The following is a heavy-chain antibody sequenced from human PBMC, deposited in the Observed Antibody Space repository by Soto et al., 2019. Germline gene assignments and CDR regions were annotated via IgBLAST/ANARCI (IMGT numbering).Heavy chain of an antibody. J-gene: IGHJ6*03. CDR2: ITTSGGNT. CDR3: AGRYCTNGVCYTNYYYYIDV. Sequence: GGSLRLSCAASGFTFSTYAMSWVRQAPGKGLGWVSTITTSGGNTYYADSVQGRFTISRDNSKNTLYLQMNSLRAEDTAVYYCAGRYCTNGVCYTNYYYYIDVWGKGTTVTVSS. CDR1: GFTFSTYA. D-gene: IGHD2-8*01. V-gene: IGHV3-23*01.